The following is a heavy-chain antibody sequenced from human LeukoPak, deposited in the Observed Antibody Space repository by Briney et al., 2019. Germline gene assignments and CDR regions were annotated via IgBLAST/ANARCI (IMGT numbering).Heavy chain of an antibody. Sequence: ASVKVSCKASGGIFSSYAISWVRQAPGQGLEWMGGIIPIFGTANYAQKFQGRVTITADESTSTAYMELSSLRSEDTAVYYCATCARNFYCYRFDYWGQGTLVTVSS. CDR2: IIPIFGTA. CDR3: ATCARNFYCYRFDY. J-gene: IGHJ4*02. V-gene: IGHV1-69*13. CDR1: GGIFSSYA. D-gene: IGHD2-2*02.